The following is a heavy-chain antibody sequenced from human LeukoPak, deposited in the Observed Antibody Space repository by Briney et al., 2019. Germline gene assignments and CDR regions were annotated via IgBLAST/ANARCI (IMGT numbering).Heavy chain of an antibody. J-gene: IGHJ4*02. CDR3: ARDPMVRGVIRYFDY. CDR1: GFTFSSYS. D-gene: IGHD3-10*01. Sequence: GGSLRLSCAASGFTFSSYSMNWVRQAPGKGLEWVSSISSSSSYIYYADSVKGRSTISRDNAKNSLYLQMNSLRAEDTAVYYCARDPMVRGVIRYFDYWGQGTLVTVSS. V-gene: IGHV3-21*01. CDR2: ISSSSSYI.